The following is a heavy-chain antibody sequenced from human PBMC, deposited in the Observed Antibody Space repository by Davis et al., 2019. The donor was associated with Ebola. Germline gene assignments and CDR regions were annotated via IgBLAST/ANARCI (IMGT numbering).Heavy chain of an antibody. CDR2: ISAGGTAP. J-gene: IGHJ4*02. CDR3: AEGGTNNFLGAN. V-gene: IGHV3-23*01. Sequence: GESLKISCAASGFSLSTYWMHWVRQPPGKGLEWVSSISAGGTAPYYADSVRGRFSISRDDSKNTLYLQMDSLRAEDTAVFYCAEGGTNNFLGANWGQGTLVTVSS. CDR1: GFSLSTYW. D-gene: IGHD2-8*01.